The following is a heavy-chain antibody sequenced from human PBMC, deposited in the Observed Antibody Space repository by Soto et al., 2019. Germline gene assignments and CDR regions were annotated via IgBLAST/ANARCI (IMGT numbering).Heavy chain of an antibody. CDR1: GYTFTSYY. V-gene: IGHV1-46*01. CDR2: INPSGGST. J-gene: IGHJ4*02. CDR3: ARDRADIAAAGPQYFDY. Sequence: ASVKVSCKASGYTFTSYYMHWVRQAPGQGLEWMGIINPSGGSTSYAQKFQGRVTMTRDTSTSTVYMELSSLRSEDTAVYYCARDRADIAAAGPQYFDYWGQGTLVTVSS. D-gene: IGHD6-13*01.